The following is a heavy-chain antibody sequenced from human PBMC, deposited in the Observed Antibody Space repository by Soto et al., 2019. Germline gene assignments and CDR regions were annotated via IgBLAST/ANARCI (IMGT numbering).Heavy chain of an antibody. Sequence: SQTLSLTCAISGDSVSSNSAAWNCIIHSPSRGLEWLGRTYYRSKWFNDYAVSVRGRITINPDTSKNQYSLQLNSVTPEDTAVYFCARGEQYSGRIFDYWGQGTLVTVSS. CDR1: GDSVSSNSAA. J-gene: IGHJ4*01. V-gene: IGHV6-1*01. CDR3: ARGEQYSGRIFDY. D-gene: IGHD1-26*01. CDR2: TYYRSKWFN.